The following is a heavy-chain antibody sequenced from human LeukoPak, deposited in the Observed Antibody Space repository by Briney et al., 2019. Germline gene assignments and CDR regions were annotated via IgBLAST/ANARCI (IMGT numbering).Heavy chain of an antibody. V-gene: IGHV4-59*01. CDR2: IYYSGST. CDR1: GDSISSYY. Sequence: PSQTLSLTCTVSGDSISSYYWSWIRQPPGKGLDWIGYIYYSGSTNYNPSLKSRVTISVDTSKNQFSLKLSSVTAADTAMYYCADYVWGSYRAFQHWGQGTLVTVSS. CDR3: ADYVWGSYRAFQH. J-gene: IGHJ1*01. D-gene: IGHD3-16*02.